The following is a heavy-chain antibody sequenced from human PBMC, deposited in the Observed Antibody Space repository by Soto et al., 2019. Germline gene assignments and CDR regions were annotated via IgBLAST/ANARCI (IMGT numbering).Heavy chain of an antibody. V-gene: IGHV3-53*01. CDR2: KYSGGST. J-gene: IGHJ3*02. CDR3: ARDYNSWSAFPAHAFDI. Sequence: EVQLVESGGGLMQPGGSLRLSCAATGLTVSTNYMSWVRQAPGKGLEWVAVKYSGGSTYYVDSVKGRFTISRDNSKNTLYLQMNSLRAEDTAVYYCARDYNSWSAFPAHAFDIWGQGTMVTVSS. CDR1: GLTVSTNY. D-gene: IGHD3-3*01.